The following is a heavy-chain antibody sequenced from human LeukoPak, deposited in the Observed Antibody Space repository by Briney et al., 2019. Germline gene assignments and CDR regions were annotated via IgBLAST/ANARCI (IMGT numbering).Heavy chain of an antibody. CDR1: GFSLSASGVG. J-gene: IGHJ4*02. Sequence: SGPTLVNRTQTLXLTCTFSGFSLSASGVGVGWIRWPTGKTLDSLALINWDDDKRYSPSVKTRLTITTDASKNHVVLIMTNMDPVDTATYYCAHYIAAAGTRDFDYWGQGTLVTVSS. CDR2: INWDDDK. D-gene: IGHD6-13*01. V-gene: IGHV2-5*02. CDR3: AHYIAAAGTRDFDY.